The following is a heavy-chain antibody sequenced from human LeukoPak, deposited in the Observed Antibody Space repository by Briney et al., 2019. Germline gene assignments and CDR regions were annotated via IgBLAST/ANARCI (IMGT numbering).Heavy chain of an antibody. D-gene: IGHD5-18*01. V-gene: IGHV3-30*02. CDR2: IRYDGSNK. CDR1: GFTFSSNG. CDR3: AKLRMSPRGKQQVTTRSDY. Sequence: GGSLRLSCAASGFTFSSNGMQWVRQAPGKGLEWVAFIRYDGSNKYYADSVKGRFTISRDNSKNTLYLQMNSLRAEDTAVYYCAKLRMSPRGKQQVTTRSDYWGQGTLVTVSS. J-gene: IGHJ4*02.